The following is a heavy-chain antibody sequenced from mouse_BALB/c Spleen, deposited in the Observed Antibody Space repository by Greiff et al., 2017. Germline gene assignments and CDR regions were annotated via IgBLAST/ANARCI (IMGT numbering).Heavy chain of an antibody. CDR3: ARGYYLDY. J-gene: IGHJ2*01. V-gene: IGHV7-3*02. Sequence: EVQGVESGGGLVQPGGSLRLSCATSGFTFTDYYMSWVRQPPGKALEWLGFIRNKANGYTTEYSASVKGRFTISRDNSQSILYLQMNTLRAEDSATYYCARGYYLDYWGQGTTLTVSS. CDR2: IRNKANGYTT. CDR1: GFTFTDYY.